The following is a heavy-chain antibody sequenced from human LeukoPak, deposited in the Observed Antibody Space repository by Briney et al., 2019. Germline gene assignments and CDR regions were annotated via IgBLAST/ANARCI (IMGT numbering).Heavy chain of an antibody. D-gene: IGHD2-2*01. CDR1: GGSISSYY. V-gene: IGHV4-59*08. J-gene: IGHJ4*02. CDR3: ARRLGGTSTGFDY. Sequence: PSETLSLTCTVSGGSISSYYWSWIRQPPGKGLEWIGSIHYSGSTTYNPSPKSRVIISVGTSKNQFSLKLSSVTAADTAVYYCARRLGGTSTGFDYWGQGTLVTVSS. CDR2: IHYSGST.